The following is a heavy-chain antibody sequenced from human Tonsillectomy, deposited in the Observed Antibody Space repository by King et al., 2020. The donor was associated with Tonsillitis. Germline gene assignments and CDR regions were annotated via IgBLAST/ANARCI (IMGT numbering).Heavy chain of an antibody. CDR1: GFTFSRYS. V-gene: IGHV3-21*01. D-gene: IGHD3-22*01. CDR3: ARDFYDRSAYYLNRDAFDI. CDR2: ISSGSSSI. Sequence: EVQLVESGGGLVKPGGSLRVSCVASGFTFSRYSMKWVRQAPGKGLEWVSSISSGSSSIYYADSVKGRFTISRDNAKNSLYLQMNSLRAEDTAVYYCARDFYDRSAYYLNRDAFDIWGQGTMVTVSS. J-gene: IGHJ3*02.